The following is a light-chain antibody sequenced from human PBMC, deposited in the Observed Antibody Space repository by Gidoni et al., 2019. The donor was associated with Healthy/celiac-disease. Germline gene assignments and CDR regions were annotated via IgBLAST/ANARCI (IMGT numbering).Light chain of an antibody. CDR2: GAS. V-gene: IGKV3-20*01. J-gene: IGKJ1*01. Sequence: ELVLTQSPGTLSLSPGERATLPSRASQSVSSSYLAWYQQKPGQAPRLLIYGASSRATGIPDRFSGSGSGTDFTLTISRLEPEDFAVYYCQQYGSSPRTFGQGTKVEIK. CDR1: QSVSSSY. CDR3: QQYGSSPRT.